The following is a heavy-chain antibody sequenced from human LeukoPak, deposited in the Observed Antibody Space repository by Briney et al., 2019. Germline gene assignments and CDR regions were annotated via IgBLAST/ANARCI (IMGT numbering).Heavy chain of an antibody. Sequence: GGSLRLSCAASGFTFSSYGMSWVRQAPGKGLEWVSAISGSGGSTYYADSVKGRFTISRDNSQNTLYLQMSSLRAEDTAVYYCAKGSSFGLGYYYYMDVWGNGTTVAVSS. CDR1: GFTFSSYG. D-gene: IGHD3-3*01. CDR2: ISGSGGST. J-gene: IGHJ6*03. CDR3: AKGSSFGLGYYYYMDV. V-gene: IGHV3-23*01.